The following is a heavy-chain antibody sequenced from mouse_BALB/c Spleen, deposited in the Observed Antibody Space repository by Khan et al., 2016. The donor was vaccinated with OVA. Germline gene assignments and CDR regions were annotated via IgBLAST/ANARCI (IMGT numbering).Heavy chain of an antibody. J-gene: IGHJ1*01. CDR3: VRPSYDRRNFDV. CDR1: GFNIKDTY. Sequence: EVQLQESGAELVKPGASVKLSCTASGFNIKDTYIHWVKRRPEQGLEWIGRITPANGNTEYDPKFQGKATMRADTSSNTAYLQLSSLTSGDTAADYCVRPSYDRRNFDVWGAGTTVTVSS. CDR2: ITPANGNT. V-gene: IGHV14-3*02. D-gene: IGHD2-3*01.